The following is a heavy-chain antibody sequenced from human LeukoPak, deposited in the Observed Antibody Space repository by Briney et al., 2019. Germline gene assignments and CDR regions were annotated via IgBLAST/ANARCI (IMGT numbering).Heavy chain of an antibody. J-gene: IGHJ5*02. D-gene: IGHD1-1*01. V-gene: IGHV1-2*02. CDR3: ATSTVTHTRDP. CDR2: INPYTGAT. Sequence: ASVKVSCQASEYTSSDFYLNWVRQAPGQGLEWMGWINPYTGATIYAQNFQGRVTMTWDASIGTGYVELTRLTSDDTALYYCATSTVTHTRDPWGQGTLVTLSS. CDR1: EYTSSDFY.